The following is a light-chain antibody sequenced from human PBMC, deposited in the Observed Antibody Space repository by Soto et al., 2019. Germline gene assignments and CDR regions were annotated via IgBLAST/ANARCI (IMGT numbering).Light chain of an antibody. CDR2: DVT. CDR1: SNDVGGYNY. J-gene: IGLJ1*01. Sequence: QSALTQPASVSGSPGRSIAISCTGTSNDVGGYNYVSWYQQHPVKAPQLIIYDVTNRPSGVSDRFSGSKSGNTASLTISGLQAEDEADYCCSSYTSSSTPYVFGTGTKVTVL. V-gene: IGLV2-14*01. CDR3: SSYTSSSTPYV.